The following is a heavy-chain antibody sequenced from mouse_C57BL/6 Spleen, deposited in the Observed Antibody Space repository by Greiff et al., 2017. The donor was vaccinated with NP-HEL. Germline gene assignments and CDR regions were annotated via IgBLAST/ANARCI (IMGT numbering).Heavy chain of an antibody. J-gene: IGHJ1*03. Sequence: QVQLQQPGAELVKPGASVKMSCKASGYTFTSYWITWVKQRPGQGLEWIGDIYPGSGSTNYNEKFKSKATLTVDTSSSTAYMQLSSLTSEDSAVYYCARGVDDGYVWYFDVWGTGTTVTVAS. V-gene: IGHV1-55*01. CDR3: ARGVDDGYVWYFDV. CDR2: IYPGSGST. CDR1: GYTFTSYW. D-gene: IGHD2-3*01.